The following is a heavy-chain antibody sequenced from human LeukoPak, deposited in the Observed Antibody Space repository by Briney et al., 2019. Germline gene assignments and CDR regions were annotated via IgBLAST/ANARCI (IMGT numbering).Heavy chain of an antibody. Sequence: ASVKVSCKASGYTFTSYDINWVRQATGQGLEWMGWMNPNSGNTGYAQKFQGRVTITRNTSISTAYTELSSLRSEDTAVYYCARGRMVRGVTLSNYYYMDVWGKGTTVTVSS. CDR2: MNPNSGNT. CDR1: GYTFTSYD. V-gene: IGHV1-8*03. J-gene: IGHJ6*03. D-gene: IGHD3-10*01. CDR3: ARGRMVRGVTLSNYYYMDV.